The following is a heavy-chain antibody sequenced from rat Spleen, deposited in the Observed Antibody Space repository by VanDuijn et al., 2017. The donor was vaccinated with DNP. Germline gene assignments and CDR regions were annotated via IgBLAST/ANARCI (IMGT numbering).Heavy chain of an antibody. Sequence: EVQLQESGPCLVKPSQSLSLTCSVTGYSITTNYWGWVRKFPGNKMEYIGHISFSGSTNYNPSLKSQISITRDTSKNQFFLHLHSVTTEDTATYYCARWVWYFDYWGQGVMVTVSS. CDR2: ISFSGST. CDR3: ARWVWYFDY. J-gene: IGHJ2*01. V-gene: IGHV3-1*01. CDR1: GYSITTNY.